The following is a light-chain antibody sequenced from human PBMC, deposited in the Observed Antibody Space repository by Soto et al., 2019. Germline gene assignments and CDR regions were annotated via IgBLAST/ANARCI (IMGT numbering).Light chain of an antibody. J-gene: IGLJ1*01. Sequence: QSALTQPHSASGSPGQSVTISCTGTSSDVGGYNYVSWYQQHPGKAPKLMIYEVSKRPSGVPDRFSCSKSGNTASLTVSRLQAEDEADYYCSEHASNNIFFGTGTKLTV. CDR2: EVS. CDR3: SEHASNNIF. V-gene: IGLV2-8*01. CDR1: SSDVGGYNY.